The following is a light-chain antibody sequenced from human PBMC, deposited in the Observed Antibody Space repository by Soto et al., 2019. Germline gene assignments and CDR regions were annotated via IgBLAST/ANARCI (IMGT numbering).Light chain of an antibody. CDR2: AVR. J-gene: IGLJ3*02. Sequence: QSALTQPHSVSGSPGQSVTISCTGTNSDVGRYNSVSWYQQLPGKAPQLIISAVRQRPSGVPDRFSGSKSRNTASLTISGLQTDDEADYFCFSYTANDNWVFGGGTKVTVL. CDR1: NSDVGRYNS. V-gene: IGLV2-11*01. CDR3: FSYTANDNWV.